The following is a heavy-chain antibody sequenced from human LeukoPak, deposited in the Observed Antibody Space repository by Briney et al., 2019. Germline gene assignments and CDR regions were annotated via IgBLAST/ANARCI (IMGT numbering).Heavy chain of an antibody. V-gene: IGHV3-49*04. Sequence: GGSLRLSCTASGFTFGDYAMSWVRQAPGKGLEWVGFIRSKAYGGTTEYAASVKGRFTISRDDSKSIAYLQMNSLKIEDTAVYYCTARRGGSGLDYWGQGTLVTVSS. J-gene: IGHJ4*02. D-gene: IGHD1-14*01. CDR3: TARRGGSGLDY. CDR1: GFTFGDYA. CDR2: IRSKAYGGTT.